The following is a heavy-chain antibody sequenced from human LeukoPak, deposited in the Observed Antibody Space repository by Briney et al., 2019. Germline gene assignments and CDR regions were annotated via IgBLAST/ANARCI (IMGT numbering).Heavy chain of an antibody. D-gene: IGHD6-19*01. Sequence: ASVKVSCKASGYTFTSCDINWVRQAIGQGLEWMGWMNPNSGNTGYGQSFQGRITMTRDISIGTAYMELSNLTSEDTAIYYCTRGSSGRRDNWGQGTLVTVSA. V-gene: IGHV1-8*01. J-gene: IGHJ4*02. CDR2: MNPNSGNT. CDR1: GYTFTSCD. CDR3: TRGSSGRRDN.